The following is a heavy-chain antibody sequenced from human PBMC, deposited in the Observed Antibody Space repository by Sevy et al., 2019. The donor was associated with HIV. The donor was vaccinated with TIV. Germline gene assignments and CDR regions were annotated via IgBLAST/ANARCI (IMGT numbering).Heavy chain of an antibody. V-gene: IGHV3-7*01. Sequence: GGSLRVSCAASGFTLSSYWMTWVRQAPGKGLEWVANIDQDGSTKDYVDSVKGRFTISRDNAKNSLYLQMDSLRVEDTAVYYCARDLYSGTYSANYWGQGTLVTVSS. CDR1: GFTLSSYW. CDR3: ARDLYSGTYSANY. D-gene: IGHD1-26*01. CDR2: IDQDGSTK. J-gene: IGHJ4*02.